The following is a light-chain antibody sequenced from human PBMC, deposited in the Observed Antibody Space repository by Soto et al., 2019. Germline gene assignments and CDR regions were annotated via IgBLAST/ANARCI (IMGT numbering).Light chain of an antibody. Sequence: DLQMTQSPSSLSASLGDRVTITCRASQGIGVYLAWFQQKPGKVPKLLIYAASTLQSGVPSRFSGSGSGTDFTLTITSLQPADVATYYCQKYNSAPLTFGGGTKVEIK. J-gene: IGKJ4*01. CDR3: QKYNSAPLT. CDR2: AAS. V-gene: IGKV1-27*01. CDR1: QGIGVY.